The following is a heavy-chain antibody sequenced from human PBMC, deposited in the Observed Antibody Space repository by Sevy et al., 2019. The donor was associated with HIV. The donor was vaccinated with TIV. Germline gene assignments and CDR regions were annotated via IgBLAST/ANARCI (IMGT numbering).Heavy chain of an antibody. CDR1: GGTFSSFA. CDR3: ARGGRDIVGAQEFDP. D-gene: IGHD1-26*01. CDR2: IIPILGRP. J-gene: IGHJ5*02. V-gene: IGHV1-69*10. Sequence: ASVKVSCRASGGTFSSFAISWLRQAPGQGLEWMGVIIPILGRPNYAQNFQGRVTITADKSTSTAYMELSSLRSDDTAVYYCARGGRDIVGAQEFDPWGQGTLVTVSS.